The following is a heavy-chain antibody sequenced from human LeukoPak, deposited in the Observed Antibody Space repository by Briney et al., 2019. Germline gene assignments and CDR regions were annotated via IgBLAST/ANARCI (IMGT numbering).Heavy chain of an antibody. CDR2: IKQDGSEK. CDR1: GFTFSNYW. V-gene: IGHV3-7*01. Sequence: GGSLRLSCAASGFTFSNYWMSWVRQAPGKGLEWVANIKQDGSEKYYVNSVKGRFTISRVNAKNSLYLQMNSLRAEDTAVYYCAKDRGDITSTLDYWGQGTLVTVSS. J-gene: IGHJ4*02. CDR3: AKDRGDITSTLDY. D-gene: IGHD3-9*01.